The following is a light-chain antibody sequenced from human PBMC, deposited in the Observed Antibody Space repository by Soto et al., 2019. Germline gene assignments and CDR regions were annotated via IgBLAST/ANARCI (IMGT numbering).Light chain of an antibody. CDR3: QQYYTTPWA. J-gene: IGKJ1*01. Sequence: DIVMTQSPASLAVSLGERATINCKSSQSVLYSANNENYLAWYQQKPGHPPKLLIYWASTRESGVPDRFSGSGSRTDFTLTINSLQAEDVAVYYCQQYYTTPWAFGQGTKVEI. CDR1: QSVLYSANNENY. CDR2: WAS. V-gene: IGKV4-1*01.